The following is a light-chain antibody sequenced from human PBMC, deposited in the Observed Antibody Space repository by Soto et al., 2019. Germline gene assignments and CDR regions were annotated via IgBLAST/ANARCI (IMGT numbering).Light chain of an antibody. CDR2: RAS. J-gene: IGKJ1*01. CDR1: QSVSSN. Sequence: EIVMTQSPATLSVSPGERATLSCRASQSVSSNLAWYQQKPGQAPRLLIYRASTRATGIPARFSGSGSGTDFTLTITSLQSEDFAGYYCQHYHNWPPWTFGQGTKVEIK. CDR3: QHYHNWPPWT. V-gene: IGKV3-15*01.